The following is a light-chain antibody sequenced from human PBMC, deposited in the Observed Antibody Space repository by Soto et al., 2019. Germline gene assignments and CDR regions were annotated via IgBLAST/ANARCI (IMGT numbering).Light chain of an antibody. CDR3: QHYNNWPT. CDR2: RAS. Sequence: EIVMTQSPATLSVSPGGRATLSCRANQSVSSNLAWYQQKPGQAPRLLVYRASTRATGIPARFSGSGSGTEFTLTIRSLQSEDSAVYYCQHYNNWPTFGQGTKVEIK. J-gene: IGKJ1*01. CDR1: QSVSSN. V-gene: IGKV3-15*01.